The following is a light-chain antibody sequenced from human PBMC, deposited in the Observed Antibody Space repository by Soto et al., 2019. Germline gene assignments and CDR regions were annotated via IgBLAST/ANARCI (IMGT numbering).Light chain of an antibody. CDR1: QTISSW. Sequence: DIQMTQSPSTLSGSVGDRVTITCRASQTISSWLAWYQQKPGKAPKLLIYKSSTLKRGVPSRFSGSGSWTEFTLTISSLKTDDCATYYCQHYNMYADAFGLGTNVAL. CDR2: KSS. J-gene: IGKJ1*01. V-gene: IGKV1-5*03. CDR3: QHYNMYADA.